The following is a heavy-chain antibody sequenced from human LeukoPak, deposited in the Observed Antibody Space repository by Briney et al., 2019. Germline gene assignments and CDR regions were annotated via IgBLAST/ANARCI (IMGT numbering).Heavy chain of an antibody. V-gene: IGHV3-48*01. Sequence: GGSLRLSCAASGFAFNTYSMNWVRQAPGKGLEWISFISSSSTTILYADSMKGRFTISRDGAKNSVFLQMNSLRAEDTAVYYCARDRGYYFDCWGQGTLVTVSS. D-gene: IGHD3-10*01. CDR3: ARDRGYYFDC. CDR1: GFAFNTYS. CDR2: ISSSSTTI. J-gene: IGHJ4*02.